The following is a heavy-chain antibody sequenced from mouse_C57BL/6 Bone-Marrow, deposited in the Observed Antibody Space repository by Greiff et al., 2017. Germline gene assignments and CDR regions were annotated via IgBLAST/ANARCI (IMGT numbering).Heavy chain of an antibody. CDR3: ARAHYYGSSHWYFDV. V-gene: IGHV5-4*01. J-gene: IGHJ1*03. Sequence: EVHLVESGGGLVKPGGSLKLSCAASGFTFSSYAMSWVRQTPEKRLEWVATISDGGSYTYYPDNVKGRFTISRDNAKNNLYLQMSHLKSEDTAMYYCARAHYYGSSHWYFDVWGTGTTVTVSS. CDR2: ISDGGSYT. CDR1: GFTFSSYA. D-gene: IGHD1-1*01.